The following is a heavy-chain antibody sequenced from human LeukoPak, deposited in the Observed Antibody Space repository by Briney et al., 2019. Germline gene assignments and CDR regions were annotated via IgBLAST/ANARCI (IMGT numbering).Heavy chain of an antibody. CDR2: IRYDGSNK. CDR3: AKDAEGSGSYYGWYFDL. D-gene: IGHD1-26*01. Sequence: GGSLRLSCAASGFTFSSYGMHWVRQAPGKGLEWVAFIRYDGSNKYYADSVKGRFTISRDNSKNTLYLQMNSLRAEDTAVYYCAKDAEGSGSYYGWYFDLWGRGPLVTVSS. J-gene: IGHJ2*01. CDR1: GFTFSSYG. V-gene: IGHV3-30*02.